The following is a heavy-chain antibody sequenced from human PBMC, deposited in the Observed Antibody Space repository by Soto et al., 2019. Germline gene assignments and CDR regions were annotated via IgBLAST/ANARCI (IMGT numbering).Heavy chain of an antibody. V-gene: IGHV1-69*06. CDR3: ASTRGFDWFRKYYFDY. D-gene: IGHD3-9*01. CDR1: GGTFSSYA. CDR2: IIPIFGTA. J-gene: IGHJ4*02. Sequence: SVKVSCKASGGTFSSYAISWVRQAPGQGLEWMGGIIPIFGTANYAQKFQGRATITADKSTSTAYMELSSLRSEDTAVYYCASTRGFDWFRKYYFDYWGQGTLVTVSS.